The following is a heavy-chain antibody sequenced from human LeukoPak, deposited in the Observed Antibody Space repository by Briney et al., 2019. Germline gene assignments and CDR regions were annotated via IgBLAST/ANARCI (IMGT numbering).Heavy chain of an antibody. CDR2: INTNTGNP. CDR1: GYTFTSYP. D-gene: IGHD6-13*01. Sequence: ASVKVSCKASGYTFTSYPMNWVRQAPGQGLEWMGWINTNTGNPTYAQGFTGRFVFSLDTSVSTAYLQISSLKAEDTAVYYCAKVYRYSRSEALGNNHWGQGTLVTGSS. V-gene: IGHV7-4-1*02. CDR3: AKVYRYSRSEALGNNH. J-gene: IGHJ4*01.